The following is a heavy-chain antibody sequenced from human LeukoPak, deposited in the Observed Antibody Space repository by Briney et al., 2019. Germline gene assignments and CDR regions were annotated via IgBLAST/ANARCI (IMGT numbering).Heavy chain of an antibody. CDR1: GFTFSSYA. CDR2: ISGSAGST. J-gene: IGHJ2*01. V-gene: IGHV3-23*01. D-gene: IGHD1-26*01. Sequence: GGSLRLSCAASGFTFSSYAMSWVRQAPGKGLEWVSTISGSAGSTYYADSVKGRFTISRDDSKNTLYLQMNSLRAGDTAIYYCAKDRTVGASYWYFDLWGRGTLVTVSS. CDR3: AKDRTVGASYWYFDL.